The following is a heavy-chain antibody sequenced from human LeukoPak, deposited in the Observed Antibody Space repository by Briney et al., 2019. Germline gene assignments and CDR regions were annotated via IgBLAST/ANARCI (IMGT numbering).Heavy chain of an antibody. CDR2: IYYSGST. D-gene: IGHD2/OR15-2a*01. CDR3: ARVSSFLWF. Sequence: SQTLSLTCTVSGGSISSGGYYWSWIRQHPGKGLEWIGYIYYSGSTYYNPSLNSRATIAVDTSKNQFSLKLSSVTAAATAVYYCARVSSFLWFWGQGTRVSVSS. CDR1: GGSISSGGYY. V-gene: IGHV4-31*03. J-gene: IGHJ4*02.